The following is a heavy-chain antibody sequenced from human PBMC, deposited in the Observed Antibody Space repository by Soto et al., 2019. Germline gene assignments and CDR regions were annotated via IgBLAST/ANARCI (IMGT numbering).Heavy chain of an antibody. CDR1: GYSFTSYW. J-gene: IGHJ6*02. CDR2: IYPGDSDT. V-gene: IGHV5-51*01. Sequence: PGESLTISCKGSGYSFTSYWIGWVRQMPWKGLEWMGIIYPGDSDTRYSPSFQGHVTITVDKSTNTAYLQWNTLRASDTAMYYCARHSSNCRYYVYATEIWGQGKPVTVSS. D-gene: IGHD6-19*01. CDR3: ARHSSNCRYYVYATEI.